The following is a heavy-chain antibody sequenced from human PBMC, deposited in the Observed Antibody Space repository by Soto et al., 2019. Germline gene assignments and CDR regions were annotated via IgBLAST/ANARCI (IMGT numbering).Heavy chain of an antibody. CDR3: ARDLVVAPGLVDY. J-gene: IGHJ4*02. V-gene: IGHV4-61*01. Sequence: SETLSLTCTVSGGSVSSGSYYWSWIRQPPGKGLEWIGYIYYSGSTNYNQSLKSRVTISVDTSKNQFSLKLSSVTAADTAVYYCARDLVVAPGLVDYWGQGTLVTVSS. D-gene: IGHD3-22*01. CDR1: GGSVSSGSYY. CDR2: IYYSGST.